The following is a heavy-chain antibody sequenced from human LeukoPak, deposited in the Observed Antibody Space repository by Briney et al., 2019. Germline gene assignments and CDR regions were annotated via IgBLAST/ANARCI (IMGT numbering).Heavy chain of an antibody. V-gene: IGHV3-53*01. D-gene: IGHD6-13*01. Sequence: PGGSLRLSCAASGFTVSSNYMSWVRQAPGKGLEWVSVIYSGGSTYYADSVKGRFTISRDNSKNTLYLQMNSLRAEDTAVYYCARGLYSSSSEYFQHWGQGTLVTVSS. CDR2: IYSGGST. J-gene: IGHJ1*01. CDR1: GFTVSSNY. CDR3: ARGLYSSSSEYFQH.